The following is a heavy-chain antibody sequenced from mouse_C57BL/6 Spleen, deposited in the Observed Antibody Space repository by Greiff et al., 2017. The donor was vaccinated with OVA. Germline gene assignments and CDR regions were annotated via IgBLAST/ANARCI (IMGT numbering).Heavy chain of an antibody. V-gene: IGHV14-3*01. CDR3: ARPYGSSTDYYAMDY. CDR2: IDPANGNT. Sequence: EVQLQQSVAELVRPGASVKLSCTASGFTITNTYMHWVKQRPEQGLEWIGRIDPANGNTKYAPKFQGKATITADTSSNTAYLQLSSLTSEDTAIYYCARPYGSSTDYYAMDYWGQGTSVTVSS. D-gene: IGHD1-1*01. J-gene: IGHJ4*01. CDR1: GFTITNTY.